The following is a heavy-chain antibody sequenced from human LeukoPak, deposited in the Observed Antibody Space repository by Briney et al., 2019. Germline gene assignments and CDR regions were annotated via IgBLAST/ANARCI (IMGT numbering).Heavy chain of an antibody. CDR1: GGSISSSSYY. V-gene: IGHV4-39*01. CDR3: ARQGSIAAAENWFDP. J-gene: IGHJ5*02. CDR2: IYYSGST. D-gene: IGHD6-13*01. Sequence: SETLSLTCTVSGGSISSSSYYWGWIRQPPGTGLEWIGSIYYSGSTYYNPSFKSRVTISVDTSKNQFSLKLSSVTAADTAVYYCARQGSIAAAENWFDPWGQGTLVTVSS.